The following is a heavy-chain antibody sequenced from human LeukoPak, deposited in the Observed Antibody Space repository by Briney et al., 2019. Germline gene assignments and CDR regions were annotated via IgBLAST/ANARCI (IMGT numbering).Heavy chain of an antibody. Sequence: GESLKISCKGSGYSFTSYWIGWVRQMPGKGLEWMGIIYPGDSDTRYSPSFQGQVTISADKSISTAYLQWSSLKASDTAMYYCARHSGHCSSTSCYINWFDPWGQGTLVTVSS. CDR1: GYSFTSYW. J-gene: IGHJ5*02. CDR2: IYPGDSDT. D-gene: IGHD2-2*02. CDR3: ARHSGHCSSTSCYINWFDP. V-gene: IGHV5-51*01.